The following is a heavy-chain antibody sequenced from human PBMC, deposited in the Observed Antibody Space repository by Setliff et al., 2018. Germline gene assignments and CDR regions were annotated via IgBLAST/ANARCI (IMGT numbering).Heavy chain of an antibody. CDR2: MNSDGSSE. CDR1: GFTLSSYW. J-gene: IGHJ4*02. V-gene: IGHV3-74*01. Sequence: LRLSCAASGFTLSSYWMYWVRQAPGEGLVWVSRMNSDGSSEGYADSVKGRFTISRDNAKNTLYLQMNSLRAEDTAVYYCVTGSVPPNWGQGTLVTVSS. CDR3: VTGSVPPN.